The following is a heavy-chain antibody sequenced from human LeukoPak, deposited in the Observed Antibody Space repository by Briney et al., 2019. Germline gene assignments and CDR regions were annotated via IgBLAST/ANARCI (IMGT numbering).Heavy chain of an antibody. CDR1: GGSISSYY. D-gene: IGHD4-11*01. CDR2: IYYSGST. CDR3: ARRTSNPDAFDI. V-gene: IGHV4-59*08. J-gene: IGHJ3*02. Sequence: PSETLSLTCTVSGGSISSYYWSWIRQPPGKGLEWIGYIYYSGSTNYNPSLKSRVTISVDTSKNQFSLRLSSVTAADTAVYYCARRTSNPDAFDIWGQGTMVTVSS.